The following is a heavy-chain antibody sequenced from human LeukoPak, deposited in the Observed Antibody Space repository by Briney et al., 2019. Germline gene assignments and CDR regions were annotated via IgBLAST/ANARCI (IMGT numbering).Heavy chain of an antibody. CDR2: VYYTGST. V-gene: IGHV4-59*01. CDR1: GGSISNYY. Sequence: SETLSLTCPVSGGSISNYYYWTWIRQPPGKGLEWIGYVYYTGSTNFSPSLKSRVTMSLDTSRNQFSLKLTSLTAADTAVYYCARGAMATTPFFDYWGQGTLVTVS. CDR3: ARGAMATTPFFDY. J-gene: IGHJ4*02. D-gene: IGHD5-24*01.